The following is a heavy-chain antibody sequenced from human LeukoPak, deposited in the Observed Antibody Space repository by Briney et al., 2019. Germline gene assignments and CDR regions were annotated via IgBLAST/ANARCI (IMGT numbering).Heavy chain of an antibody. CDR1: GYTFSGYY. CDR3: ARGDVVVVTAKYSTLSQH. Sequence: ASVKVSCRASGYTFSGYYMHWVRQAPGQGLEWMGWINPNSGGTNYAQKFQGRVTMTRDTSISTAYMELSRLRSDDTAVYYCARGDVVVVTAKYSTLSQHWGQGTLVTVSS. D-gene: IGHD2-21*02. V-gene: IGHV1-2*02. J-gene: IGHJ1*01. CDR2: INPNSGGT.